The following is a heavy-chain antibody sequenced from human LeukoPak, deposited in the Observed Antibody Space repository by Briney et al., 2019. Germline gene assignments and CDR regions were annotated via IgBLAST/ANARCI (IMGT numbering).Heavy chain of an antibody. Sequence: ASVKVSCKASGYTFTGYYMHWVRQAPGQGLEWMGWINPNSGGTNYAQKFQGRVTMTRNTSISTAYMELSSLRSEDTAVYYCARGRGGEWAYYDILTGRSGFDYWGQGTLVTVSS. CDR3: ARGRGGEWAYYDILTGRSGFDY. CDR1: GYTFTGYY. D-gene: IGHD3-9*01. CDR2: INPNSGGT. V-gene: IGHV1-2*02. J-gene: IGHJ4*02.